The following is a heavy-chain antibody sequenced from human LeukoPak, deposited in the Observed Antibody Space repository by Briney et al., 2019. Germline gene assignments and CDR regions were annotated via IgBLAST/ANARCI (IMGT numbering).Heavy chain of an antibody. J-gene: IGHJ3*01. V-gene: IGHV3-23*01. CDR3: GRDPNGDYIGAFEF. CDR1: DFTFANYA. D-gene: IGHD4-11*01. Sequence: GGSLRLSCVGSDFTFANYAMTWVRLTPGKGLEWVSSIKGSGSYAMYADSVSGRFTTSRDNPRNTIFLQMTSLRAEDTAIYYCGRDPNGDYIGAFEFWGLGTLVSVSS. CDR2: IKGSGSYA.